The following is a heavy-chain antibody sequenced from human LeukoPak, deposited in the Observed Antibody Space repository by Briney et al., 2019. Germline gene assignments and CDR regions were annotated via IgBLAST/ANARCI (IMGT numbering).Heavy chain of an antibody. Sequence: PGGSLRLSCAASGFTFSSYSMNWVRQAPGKGPEWVSYISSSSSTIYYADSVKGRFTISRDNAKNSLYLQMNSLRAEDTAVYYCARAGLRAAAGLWGQGTLVTVSS. D-gene: IGHD6-13*01. CDR1: GFTFSSYS. J-gene: IGHJ4*02. CDR2: ISSSSSTI. CDR3: ARAGLRAAAGL. V-gene: IGHV3-48*01.